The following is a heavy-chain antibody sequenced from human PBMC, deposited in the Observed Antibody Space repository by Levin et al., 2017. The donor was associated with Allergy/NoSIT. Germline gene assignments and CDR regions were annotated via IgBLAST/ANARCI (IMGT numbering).Heavy chain of an antibody. V-gene: IGHV3-30*18. CDR1: GFTFSRFG. D-gene: IGHD3-10*01. Sequence: GGSLRLSCAASGFTFSRFGMHWVRQAPGKGLEWVALISYDGSNKYYADSVKGRFTISRDNSKNTLYLQMNNLTAEDTAVYYCAKDLFQAMVRGVFDFWGQGTLVTVSS. CDR2: ISYDGSNK. J-gene: IGHJ4*02. CDR3: AKDLFQAMVRGVFDF.